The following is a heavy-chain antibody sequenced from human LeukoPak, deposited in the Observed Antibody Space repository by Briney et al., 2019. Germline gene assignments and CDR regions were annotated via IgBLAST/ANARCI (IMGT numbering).Heavy chain of an antibody. J-gene: IGHJ3*02. CDR2: IYYDGIT. CDR3: ARLGGSPPLSAFDI. D-gene: IGHD1-26*01. Sequence: SETLSLTCSVSGGSISSSSYYWGWIRQPPGKGLEWIGTIYYDGITYYNPSLKSRVTISVDTSKNQFSLKLSSVTAADTAVYYCARLGGSPPLSAFDIWGQGTMVTVSS. CDR1: GGSISSSSYY. V-gene: IGHV4-39*07.